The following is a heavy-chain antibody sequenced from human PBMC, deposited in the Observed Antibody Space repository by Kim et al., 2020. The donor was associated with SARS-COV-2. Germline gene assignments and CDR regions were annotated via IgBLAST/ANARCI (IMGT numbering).Heavy chain of an antibody. CDR3: ARSWQRRDGYNWGY. Sequence: AQKVQGRVTITADKSTSTAYMELSSLRSEDTAVYYCARSWQRRDGYNWGYWGQGTLVTVSS. D-gene: IGHD5-12*01. V-gene: IGHV1-69*02. J-gene: IGHJ4*02.